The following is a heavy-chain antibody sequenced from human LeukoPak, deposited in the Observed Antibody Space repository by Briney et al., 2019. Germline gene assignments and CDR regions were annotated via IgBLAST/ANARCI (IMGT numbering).Heavy chain of an antibody. CDR2: IYYSGST. Sequence: PSGTLSLTCTVTGGSMNTYYLIWIRQPPAKGREGIGYIYYSGSTSYSPSLKSRVTMSVDTSKNQFSLNLRSVTAADTAVYYCARVSLDFYDRSGYYYFDYWGQGTLATVSS. CDR3: ARVSLDFYDRSGYYYFDY. J-gene: IGHJ4*02. V-gene: IGHV4-59*01. D-gene: IGHD3-22*01. CDR1: GGSMNTYY.